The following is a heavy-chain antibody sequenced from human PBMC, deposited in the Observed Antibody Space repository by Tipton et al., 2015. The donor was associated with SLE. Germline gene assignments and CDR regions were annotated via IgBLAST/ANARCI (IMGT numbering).Heavy chain of an antibody. Sequence: CAVYGGSFSGYYWSWIRQPPGKGLEWIGEINHSGSTNYNPSLKSRVTISVDTSKNQFSLKLSSVTAADTAVYYCAIEWATNAFDIWGQGTMVTVSS. D-gene: IGHD1-26*01. J-gene: IGHJ3*02. CDR1: GGSFSGYY. CDR2: INHSGST. CDR3: AIEWATNAFDI. V-gene: IGHV4-34*01.